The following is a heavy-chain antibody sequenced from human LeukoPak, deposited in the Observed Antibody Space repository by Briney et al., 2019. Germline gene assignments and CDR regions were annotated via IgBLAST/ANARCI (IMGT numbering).Heavy chain of an antibody. J-gene: IGHJ4*02. V-gene: IGHV4-61*01. Sequence: SETLSLTCAVSGGSVSSDPNVWSWIRQPPGKGLEWIGYSRRSTNYNPSLKSRVTISVDTSKNQFSLKLTSVTAADTAVYYCARELLDYYDSSGYHRYFDYWGQGTLVTVSS. D-gene: IGHD3-22*01. CDR2: SRRST. CDR1: GGSVSSDPNV. CDR3: ARELLDYYDSSGYHRYFDY.